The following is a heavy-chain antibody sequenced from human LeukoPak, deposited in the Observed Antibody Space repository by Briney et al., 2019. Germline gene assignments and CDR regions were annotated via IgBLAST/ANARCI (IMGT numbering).Heavy chain of an antibody. CDR1: GYTFSSYW. CDR2: IKQDGSEK. CDR3: ARASYGYGPFDY. J-gene: IGHJ4*02. Sequence: GGSLRLSCAASGYTFSSYWMSWVRQAPGKGLEWVANIKQDGSEKSYVNSVKGRFTISRDNAKNSLYLQMNSLRAEDTAVYYSARASYGYGPFDYWGQGTLVIVSS. D-gene: IGHD5-18*01. V-gene: IGHV3-7*04.